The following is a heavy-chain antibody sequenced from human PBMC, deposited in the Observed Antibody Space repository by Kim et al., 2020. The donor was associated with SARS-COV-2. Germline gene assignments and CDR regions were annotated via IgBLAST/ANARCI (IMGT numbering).Heavy chain of an antibody. V-gene: IGHV3-23*01. D-gene: IGHD3-10*01. J-gene: IGHJ6*02. Sequence: GRFTISRDNSKNTLYLQMNSLRAEDTAVYYCAKGPFGELFDYYYYYGMDVWGQGTTVTVSS. CDR3: AKGPFGELFDYYYYYGMDV.